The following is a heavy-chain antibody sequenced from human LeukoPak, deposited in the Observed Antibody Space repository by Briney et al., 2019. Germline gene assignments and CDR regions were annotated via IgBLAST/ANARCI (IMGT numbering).Heavy chain of an antibody. Sequence: SETLSLTCTVSGGSISSYYWSWIRQPPGKGLEWIGYIYYSGSTNYNPSLKSRVTISVDTSKNQFSLKLSSVTAADTAVYYCARFYYDSSGYYSFDYWGQGTLVTVSS. CDR3: ARFYYDSSGYYSFDY. CDR2: IYYSGST. V-gene: IGHV4-59*01. D-gene: IGHD3-22*01. CDR1: GGSISSYY. J-gene: IGHJ4*02.